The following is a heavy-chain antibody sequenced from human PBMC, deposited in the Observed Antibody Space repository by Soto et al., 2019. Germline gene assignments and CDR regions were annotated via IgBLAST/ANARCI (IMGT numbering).Heavy chain of an antibody. Sequence: QVQLVQSGAEVKKPGASVKVSCKASGYTFTSYGISWVRQAPGQGLEWMGWISAYNGNTNYAQKLQGRITMTTDTSTSTAYMELRSLRSDDTAVYYCARDSGSSWFRCWTYDTGDWFVPWGQGTLVTVSS. CDR1: GYTFTSYG. CDR2: ISAYNGNT. CDR3: ARDSGSSWFRCWTYDTGDWFVP. D-gene: IGHD6-13*01. J-gene: IGHJ5*02. V-gene: IGHV1-18*01.